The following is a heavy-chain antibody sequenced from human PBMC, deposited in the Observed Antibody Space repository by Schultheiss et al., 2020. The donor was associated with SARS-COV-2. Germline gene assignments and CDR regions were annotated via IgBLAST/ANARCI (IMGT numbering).Heavy chain of an antibody. V-gene: IGHV3-11*01. CDR2: ISSSGSTI. J-gene: IGHJ6*03. Sequence: GGSLRLSCAASGFTFSDYYMSWIRQAPGKGLEWVSYISSSGSTIYYADSVKGRFTISRDNAKNSLYLQMNSLRAEDTAVYYCASLGYCSSTSCYYYYYYMDVWGKGTTVTVS. CDR1: GFTFSDYY. CDR3: ASLGYCSSTSCYYYYYYMDV. D-gene: IGHD2-2*01.